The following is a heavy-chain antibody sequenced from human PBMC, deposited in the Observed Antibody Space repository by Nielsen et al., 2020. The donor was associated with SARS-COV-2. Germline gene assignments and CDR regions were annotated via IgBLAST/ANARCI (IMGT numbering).Heavy chain of an antibody. CDR3: ARGNLKTGDLAFDI. J-gene: IGHJ3*02. V-gene: IGHV4-59*08. D-gene: IGHD7-27*01. CDR1: GGSISSYY. CDR2: IYYSGST. Sequence: SETLSLTCTVSGGSISSYYWSWIRQPPGKGLEWIGYIYYSGSTNYNPSLKSRVTISVDTSKNQFSLKLSSVTAADTAVYYCARGNLKTGDLAFDIWGQGTMVTVSS.